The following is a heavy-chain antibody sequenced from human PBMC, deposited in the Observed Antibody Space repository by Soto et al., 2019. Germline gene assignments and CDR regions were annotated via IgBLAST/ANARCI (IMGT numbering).Heavy chain of an antibody. J-gene: IGHJ3*01. D-gene: IGHD1-1*01. CDR2: HYDVDGS. CDR1: GLTISGKKY. CDR3: ATWHEREHAFDV. Sequence: DVQLVESGGGLIQPGESLRLSCAAFGLTISGKKYVAWVRQAPGKGLEWVSAHYDVDGSFYADSVTGRFTTSSDSSKTTVYLQMNDLSPDDTAVYYCATWHEREHAFDVWGEGTTVTIAS. V-gene: IGHV3-53*01.